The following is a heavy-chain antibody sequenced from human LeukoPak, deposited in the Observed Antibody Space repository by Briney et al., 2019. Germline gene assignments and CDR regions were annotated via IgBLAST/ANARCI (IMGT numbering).Heavy chain of an antibody. CDR1: GYTFTSYD. Sequence: ASVKVSCKASGYTFTSYDINWVRQAPGQGLEWMGWMNPNSGNTGYAQKFQGRVTMTRNTSISTAYMELSSLRSEDTAVYYCARGGLYYGSGSSYGMDVWGQGTTVTVSS. V-gene: IGHV1-8*01. J-gene: IGHJ6*02. CDR3: ARGGLYYGSGSSYGMDV. D-gene: IGHD3-10*01. CDR2: MNPNSGNT.